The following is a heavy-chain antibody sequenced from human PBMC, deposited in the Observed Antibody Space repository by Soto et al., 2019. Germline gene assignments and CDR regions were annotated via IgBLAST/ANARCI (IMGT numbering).Heavy chain of an antibody. Sequence: SETLSLTCTVSGGSLSSHFCAWIRQPPGKGLEWVGYIFYTGITNYNPSLQSRVSISVDTSKERFSLTLNSVTAADTAVYYCARGGYDFSGVNFDEGFDFWGQGIPVTVSS. J-gene: IGHJ3*01. CDR2: IFYTGIT. D-gene: IGHD3-22*01. CDR3: ARGGYDFSGVNFDEGFDF. V-gene: IGHV4-59*11. CDR1: GGSLSSHF.